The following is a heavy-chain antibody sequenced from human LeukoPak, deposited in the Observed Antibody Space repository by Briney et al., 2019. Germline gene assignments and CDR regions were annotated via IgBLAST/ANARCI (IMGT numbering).Heavy chain of an antibody. J-gene: IGHJ3*02. CDR2: ISSSGSTI. V-gene: IGHV3-11*01. Sequence: PGGSLRLSCAASGFTFSDYYMSWIRQAPGKGLEWVSYISSSGSTIYYADSVKGRFTISRDNAKNSLYPQMNSLRAEDTAVYYCARDQLRIRAFDIWGQGTMVTVSS. CDR3: ARDQLRIRAFDI. D-gene: IGHD4-17*01. CDR1: GFTFSDYY.